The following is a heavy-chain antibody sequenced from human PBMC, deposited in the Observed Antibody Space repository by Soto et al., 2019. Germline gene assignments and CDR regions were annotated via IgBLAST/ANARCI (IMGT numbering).Heavy chain of an antibody. CDR2: ISTSGTT. Sequence: PSETLSLTCTVSGASISSYFWTWIRQPAGKGLDWIGRISTSGTTNYNPSLKSRVTMSVDTSKNQFSLKLSSVTAADTAVYYCARRSVEMATIYAFDIWGQGTMVTV. CDR3: ARRSVEMATIYAFDI. J-gene: IGHJ3*02. D-gene: IGHD5-12*01. CDR1: GASISSYF. V-gene: IGHV4-4*07.